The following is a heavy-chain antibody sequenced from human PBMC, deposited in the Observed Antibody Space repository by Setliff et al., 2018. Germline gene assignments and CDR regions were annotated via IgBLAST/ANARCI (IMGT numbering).Heavy chain of an antibody. D-gene: IGHD3-22*01. Sequence: ASVKVSCKASGYTFIGYYMHWVRQAPGQGLEWMGWINPNSGGTNYAQKFQGWVTMTRDTSISTAYMELSRLRSDDTAVYYCARVQQYDKNGYYRHFDYWGQGTLVTVSS. CDR2: INPNSGGT. CDR3: ARVQQYDKNGYYRHFDY. J-gene: IGHJ4*02. CDR1: GYTFIGYY. V-gene: IGHV1-2*04.